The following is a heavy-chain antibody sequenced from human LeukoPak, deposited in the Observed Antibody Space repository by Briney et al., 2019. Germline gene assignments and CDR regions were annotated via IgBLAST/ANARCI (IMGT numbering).Heavy chain of an antibody. CDR1: GGSISSGGYY. Sequence: PSETLSLTCTVSGGSISSGGYYWSWIRQHPGKGLEWIGYFYYSGSTYYNPSLKSRVTISVDTSKNQFSLKLSSVTAADTAVYYCARRRSTVTSGFDYWGQGTLVTVSS. V-gene: IGHV4-31*03. CDR3: ARRRSTVTSGFDY. CDR2: FYYSGST. J-gene: IGHJ4*02. D-gene: IGHD4-17*01.